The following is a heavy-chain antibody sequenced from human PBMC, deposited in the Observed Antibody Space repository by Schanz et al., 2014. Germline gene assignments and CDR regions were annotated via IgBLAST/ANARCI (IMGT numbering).Heavy chain of an antibody. CDR1: RSTFTSYS. CDR3: ARGPLGTSP. J-gene: IGHJ5*02. V-gene: IGHV1-46*01. Sequence: QVQLVQSGAEVKKPGSSVKVSCKASRSTFTSYSMHWVRQAPGQGLEWMGMINPSGGSTTYAQKFQGRVTMTRDTSTSTVYMELSSLRSEDTAVYYCARGPLGTSPWGQGTLVTVSS. D-gene: IGHD5-12*01. CDR2: INPSGGST.